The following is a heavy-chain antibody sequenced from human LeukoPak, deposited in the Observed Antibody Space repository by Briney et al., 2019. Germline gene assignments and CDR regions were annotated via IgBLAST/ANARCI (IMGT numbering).Heavy chain of an antibody. Sequence: GGSLRLFCAASGFTFDDYGMTGVRQTPGKGLECVFTINWNGGSTAYADSVKGRFTISRDNAKNSLYLQMNSLRAEDAAVYYCAKEDCSGGRCYSLHYWGQGTLVTVSS. D-gene: IGHD2-15*01. CDR1: GFTFDDYG. V-gene: IGHV3-20*04. CDR3: AKEDCSGGRCYSLHY. J-gene: IGHJ4*02. CDR2: INWNGGST.